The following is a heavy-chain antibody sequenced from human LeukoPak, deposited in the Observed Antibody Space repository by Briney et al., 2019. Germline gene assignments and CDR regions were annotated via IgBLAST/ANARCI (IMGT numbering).Heavy chain of an antibody. CDR1: GFIFSSYG. CDR2: ISNDGGGT. D-gene: IGHD3-22*01. Sequence: QPGGSLRLSCAASGFIFSSYGLTWVRQAPGKGLEWVSSISNDGGGTTYADFVQGRFTISRDSSKNTVFLQMNSLRAEDTALYYCAKGSSGYFLDYWGQGTLVTVSS. J-gene: IGHJ4*02. CDR3: AKGSSGYFLDY. V-gene: IGHV3-23*01.